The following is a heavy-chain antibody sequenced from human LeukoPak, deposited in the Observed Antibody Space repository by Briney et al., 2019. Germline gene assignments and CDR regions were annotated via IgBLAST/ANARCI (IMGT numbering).Heavy chain of an antibody. D-gene: IGHD5-24*01. CDR1: SASISSGGYY. J-gene: IGHJ4*02. CDR3: ARDGYNSGYFDY. Sequence: PSQTLSLTCTVSSASISSGGYYWNWIRQPPGKGLEWIGYIYYSRSTSYSPSLKSRLTISVDTSKNQFSLKLSSVTAADTAVYYCARDGYNSGYFDYWGQGTLVTVSS. V-gene: IGHV4-30-4*01. CDR2: IYYSRST.